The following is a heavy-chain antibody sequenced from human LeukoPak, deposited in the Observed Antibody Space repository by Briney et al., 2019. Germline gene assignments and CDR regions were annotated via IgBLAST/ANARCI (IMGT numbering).Heavy chain of an antibody. V-gene: IGHV4-39*01. CDR1: GGSIRSSSYY. CDR2: IYYRGST. J-gene: IGHJ4*02. CDR3: ARHYRGNGGVLTIFGYFDS. D-gene: IGHD3-3*01. Sequence: SETLSLTCTVSGGSIRSSSYYGWLLRPPPERGLECRGSIYYRGSTYYTPSLKRRATISEDTYKHLFPLLVRSVTAADSAVYYCARHYRGNGGVLTIFGYFDSGGQGTLVTVSS.